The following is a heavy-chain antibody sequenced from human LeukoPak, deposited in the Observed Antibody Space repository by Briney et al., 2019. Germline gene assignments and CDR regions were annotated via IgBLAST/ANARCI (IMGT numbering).Heavy chain of an antibody. CDR2: LWYVGTNK. CDR1: EFSYSRYG. J-gene: IGHJ6*02. V-gene: IGHV3-30*02. CDR3: ARDRGYCSSTSCYYYGMDV. D-gene: IGHD2-2*01. Sequence: GGSLRLSCAASEFSYSRYGMHWVSRAPGKGLQWVTSLWYVGTNKYHADSVKGRFTISRDNSQSTLYLQMNSLRAEDTAVYYCARDRGYCSSTSCYYYGMDVWGQGTTVTVSS.